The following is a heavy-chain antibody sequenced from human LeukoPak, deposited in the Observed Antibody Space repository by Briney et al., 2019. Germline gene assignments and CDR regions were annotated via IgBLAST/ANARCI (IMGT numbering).Heavy chain of an antibody. D-gene: IGHD5-24*01. CDR3: ARNRDGYNSFDY. Sequence: SETLSLTCTVSGGSISSYYWSWIRQPPGKGLEWIGYIYYSGSTNYNPSLKSRVTISVDTSKNQFSLTLSSVTAADTAVYYCARNRDGYNSFDYWGQGTLVTVSS. J-gene: IGHJ4*02. CDR2: IYYSGST. V-gene: IGHV4-59*12. CDR1: GGSISSYY.